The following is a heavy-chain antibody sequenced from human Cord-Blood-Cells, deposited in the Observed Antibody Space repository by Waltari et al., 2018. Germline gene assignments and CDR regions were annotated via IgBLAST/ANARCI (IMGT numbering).Heavy chain of an antibody. CDR1: GYPFTGYY. D-gene: IGHD3-22*01. Sequence: QVQLVQSGAEVKKPGASVTVYCQASGYPFTGYYMHWVRQAPGQGLEWMGWINPNSGGTNYAQKFQGRVTMTRDTSISTAYMELSRLRSDDTAVYYCARSRYDSSGYYYWGQGTLVTVSS. J-gene: IGHJ4*02. V-gene: IGHV1-2*02. CDR2: INPNSGGT. CDR3: ARSRYDSSGYYY.